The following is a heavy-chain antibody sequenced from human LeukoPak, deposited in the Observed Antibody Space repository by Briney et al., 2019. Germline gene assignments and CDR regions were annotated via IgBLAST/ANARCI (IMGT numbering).Heavy chain of an antibody. D-gene: IGHD3-3*01. CDR3: ARDKANSYYDFWSGSDAFDM. CDR2: VNSNSGGT. Sequence: ASVKVSCKASGYTFTGYYMHWVRQAPGQGLEWMGWVNSNSGGTNYAQKFLGRVTMTRDTSISTAYMELSRLRSDDTAVYYRARDKANSYYDFWSGSDAFDMWGQGTMVTVSS. V-gene: IGHV1-2*02. CDR1: GYTFTGYY. J-gene: IGHJ3*02.